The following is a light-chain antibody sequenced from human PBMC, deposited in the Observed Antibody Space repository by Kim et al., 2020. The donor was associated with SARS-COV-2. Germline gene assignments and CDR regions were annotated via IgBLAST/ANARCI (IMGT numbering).Light chain of an antibody. CDR1: QSVSSMY. J-gene: IGKJ5*01. CDR3: QQRSNWPIT. Sequence: IVLTQSPGTLSLSPGERATLSCRASQSVSSMYLAWYQQKPGQAPRLLIYDASNRATGIPARFSGSGSGTDFTLTISSLEPEDFAVYYCQQRSNWPITFGQGTRLEIK. V-gene: IGKV3-11*01. CDR2: DAS.